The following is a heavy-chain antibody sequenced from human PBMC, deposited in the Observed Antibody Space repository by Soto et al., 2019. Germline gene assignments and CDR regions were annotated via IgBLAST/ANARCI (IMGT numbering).Heavy chain of an antibody. CDR1: GYTFTGYY. CDR3: ARGRYSISWYHVDTAMVSLGY. CDR2: INPNSGGT. Sequence: GASVKVSCKASGYTFTGYYMHWVRQAPGQGLEWMGWINPNSGGTNYAQKFQGRVTMTRDTSISTAYMELSRLRSDDTAVYYCARGRYSISWYHVDTAMVSLGYWRQGTLVTFCS. J-gene: IGHJ4*02. D-gene: IGHD5-18*01. V-gene: IGHV1-2*02.